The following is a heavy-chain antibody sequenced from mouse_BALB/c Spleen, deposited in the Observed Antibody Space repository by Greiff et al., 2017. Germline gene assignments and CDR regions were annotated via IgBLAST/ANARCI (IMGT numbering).Heavy chain of an antibody. D-gene: IGHD2-2*01. V-gene: IGHV1-69*02. Sequence: QVQLQQPGAELVRPGASVKLSCTASGYTFTSYWMNWVKQRPGQGLEWIGNIYPSDSYTNYNQKFKDKATLTVDKSSSTAYMQLSSPTSEDSAVYYCTRYGYDYYAMDYWGQGTSVTVSA. J-gene: IGHJ4*01. CDR3: TRYGYDYYAMDY. CDR2: IYPSDSYT. CDR1: GYTFTSYW.